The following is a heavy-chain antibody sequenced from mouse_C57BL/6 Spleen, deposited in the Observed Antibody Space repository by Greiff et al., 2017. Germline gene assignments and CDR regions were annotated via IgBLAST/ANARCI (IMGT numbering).Heavy chain of an antibody. D-gene: IGHD6-5*01. CDR2: ISSGSSTI. V-gene: IGHV5-17*01. Sequence: EVKLMESGGGLVKPGGSLKLSCAASGFTFSDYGMHWVRQAPEKGLEWVAYISSGSSTIYYADTLKGRFTISRDNAKNTLFLQMTSLRSEDTAMYYSARCRDYFDYGGQGTTLTVSS. J-gene: IGHJ2*01. CDR3: ARCRDYFDY. CDR1: GFTFSDYG.